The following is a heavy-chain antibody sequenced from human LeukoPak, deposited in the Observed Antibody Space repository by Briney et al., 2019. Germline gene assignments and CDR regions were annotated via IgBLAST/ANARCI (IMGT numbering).Heavy chain of an antibody. Sequence: SETLSLTCTVSGGSISSSSYYWGWIRQPPGKGLEWIGSIYYSGSTYYNPSLKSRVTISVDTSKNQFSLKLSSVTAADTAVYYCARGRRMVSRHWYFDLWGRGTLVTVSS. J-gene: IGHJ2*01. D-gene: IGHD5-18*01. V-gene: IGHV4-39*01. CDR1: GGSISSSSYY. CDR3: ARGRRMVSRHWYFDL. CDR2: IYYSGST.